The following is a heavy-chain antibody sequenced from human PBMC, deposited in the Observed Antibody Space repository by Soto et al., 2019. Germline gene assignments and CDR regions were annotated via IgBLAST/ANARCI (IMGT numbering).Heavy chain of an antibody. CDR3: ARVPDTALAPDY. J-gene: IGHJ4*02. CDR2: VYHSGST. CDR1: GGSISSGGYS. Sequence: SETLSLTCAVSGGSISSGGYSWSWIRQPPGKGLEWIGYVYHSGSTYYNPSLRSRVTISVDRSKNQFSLKLSSVTAADTAVYFCARVPDTALAPDYWGQGTLVTVSS. D-gene: IGHD5-18*01. V-gene: IGHV4-30-2*01.